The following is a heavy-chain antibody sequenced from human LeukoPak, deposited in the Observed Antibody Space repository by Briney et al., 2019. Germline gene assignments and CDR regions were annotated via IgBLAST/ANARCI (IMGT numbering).Heavy chain of an antibody. Sequence: SETLSLTCAVYGASFSGYYWSWIRQTRGKGLEWMGEINDSGSVSYNPTLKSRITISVDTCKRQFSLELRSVTAADTAVYYCAKVYSSSSRDSFDVRGQGKMVTASP. D-gene: IGHD6-6*01. CDR3: AKVYSSSSRDSFDV. CDR1: GASFSGYY. CDR2: INDSGSV. V-gene: IGHV4-34*01. J-gene: IGHJ3*01.